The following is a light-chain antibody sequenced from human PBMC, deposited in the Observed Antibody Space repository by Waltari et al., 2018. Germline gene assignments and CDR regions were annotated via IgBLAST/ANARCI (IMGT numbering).Light chain of an antibody. CDR3: QQSDSTPRT. CDR2: AAS. J-gene: IGKJ2*01. Sequence: DIQMTQSPSSLSASVGDRVTITCRASQDISTYLNWYQQKPGKAPQLLIYAASDLRSGVPSRFSGSGSGTKFTLTVSRLQPEDFATYYCQQSDSTPRTFGQGTKLEIK. V-gene: IGKV1-39*01. CDR1: QDISTY.